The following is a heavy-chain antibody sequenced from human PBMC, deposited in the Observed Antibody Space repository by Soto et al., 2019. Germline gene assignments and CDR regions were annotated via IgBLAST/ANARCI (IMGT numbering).Heavy chain of an antibody. CDR1: GFAFSSYG. J-gene: IGHJ4*02. CDR3: ARDSNPFLTGYRPIDY. V-gene: IGHV3-33*01. Sequence: QVQLVESGGGVVQPGRSLRLSCAASGFAFSSYGMHWVRQAPGKGLEWVAVIWYDGSNKYYADSVKGRFTISRDNSKNTLYLQMNSLRAEDTAVYYCARDSNPFLTGYRPIDYWGQGTLVTVSS. D-gene: IGHD2-2*01. CDR2: IWYDGSNK.